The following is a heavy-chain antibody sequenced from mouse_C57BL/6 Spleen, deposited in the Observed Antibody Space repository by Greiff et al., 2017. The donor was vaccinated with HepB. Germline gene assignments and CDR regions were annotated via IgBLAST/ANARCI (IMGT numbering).Heavy chain of an antibody. CDR3: ARRHGNYLPFAY. V-gene: IGHV1-42*01. Sequence: EVQLQQSGPELVKPGASVKISCKASGYSFTGYYMNWVKQSPEKSLEWIGEINPSTGGTTYNQKFKAKATLTVDKSSSTAYMQLKSLTSEDSAVYYCARRHGNYLPFAYWGQGTLVTVSA. CDR2: INPSTGGT. D-gene: IGHD2-1*01. J-gene: IGHJ3*01. CDR1: GYSFTGYY.